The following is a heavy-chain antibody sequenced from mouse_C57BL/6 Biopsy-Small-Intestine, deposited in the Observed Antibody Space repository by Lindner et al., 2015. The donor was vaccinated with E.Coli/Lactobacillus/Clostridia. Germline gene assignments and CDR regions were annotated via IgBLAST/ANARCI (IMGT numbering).Heavy chain of an antibody. D-gene: IGHD2-5*01. V-gene: IGHV1-82*01. CDR3: ARAYSNWYFDV. CDR2: IFPGDGDT. J-gene: IGHJ1*03. Sequence: VQLQESGPELVKPGASVKISCKASGYVFSSSWMNWVKQRPGKGLEWIGRIFPGDGDTNYNGKFKDKATLTADTSSNTAYMQLSSLTTEDSAIYYCARAYSNWYFDVWGTGTTVTVSS. CDR1: GYVFSSSW.